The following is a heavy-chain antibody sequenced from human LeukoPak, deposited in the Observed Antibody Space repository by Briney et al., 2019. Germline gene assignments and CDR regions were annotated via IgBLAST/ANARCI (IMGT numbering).Heavy chain of an antibody. J-gene: IGHJ4*02. Sequence: PGGSLRLFCAASGFTFSDHYMSWIRQAPGKGLEWVSYISSGSGTIYYVDSVKGRFTVSRDNAKNSLYLQMNSLRAEDTAVYYCARDLGYSSGSDYWGQGTLVTVSS. CDR3: ARDLGYSSGSDY. CDR2: ISSGSGTI. D-gene: IGHD5-18*01. V-gene: IGHV3-11*01. CDR1: GFTFSDHY.